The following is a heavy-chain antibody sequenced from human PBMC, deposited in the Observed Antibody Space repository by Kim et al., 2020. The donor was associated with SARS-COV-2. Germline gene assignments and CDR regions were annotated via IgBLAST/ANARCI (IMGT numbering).Heavy chain of an antibody. V-gene: IGHV3-23*01. CDR2: ISGSGGST. CDR1: GFTFSSYA. CDR3: AKQGRGWCRLCYGMDV. Sequence: GGSLRLSCAASGFTFSSYAMSWVRQAPGKGLEWVSAISGSGGSTYYADSVKGRFTISRDNSKNTLYLQMNSLRAEDTAVYYCAKQGRGWCRLCYGMDVWGQGTTVTVSS. J-gene: IGHJ6*02. D-gene: IGHD6-19*01.